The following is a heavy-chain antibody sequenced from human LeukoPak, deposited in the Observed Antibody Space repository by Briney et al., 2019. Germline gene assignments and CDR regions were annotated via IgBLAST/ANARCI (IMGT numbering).Heavy chain of an antibody. CDR3: AREAIKTTYYDFWSGSPGYYGMDV. D-gene: IGHD3-3*01. CDR2: INSDGSST. CDR1: GFTFSSYW. J-gene: IGHJ6*02. V-gene: IGHV3-74*01. Sequence: QPGGSLRLSCAASGFTFSSYWMHWVRQAPEKGLVWVSRINSDGSSTSYADSVKGRFTISRDNAKNSLYLQMNSLRAEDTAVYYCAREAIKTTYYDFWSGSPGYYGMDVWGQGTTVTVSS.